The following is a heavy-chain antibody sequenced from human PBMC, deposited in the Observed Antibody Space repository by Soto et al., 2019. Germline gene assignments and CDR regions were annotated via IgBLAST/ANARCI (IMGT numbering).Heavy chain of an antibody. CDR2: VHYTGST. CDR1: DGSISRSTFY. J-gene: IGHJ4*02. D-gene: IGHD3-22*01. V-gene: IGHV4-39*01. CDR3: ARHLYSGESSGYYGY. Sequence: SETLSLTCTVSDGSISRSTFYWGWIRQPPGKGLEWIGSVHYTGSTYYNPSLKSRVTMSVDSSKNHLSLKVSSVTAADTAVHYCARHLYSGESSGYYGYWGQGALVTVSS.